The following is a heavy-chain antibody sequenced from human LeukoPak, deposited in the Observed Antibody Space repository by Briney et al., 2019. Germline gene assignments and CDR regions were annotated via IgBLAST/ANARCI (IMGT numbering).Heavy chain of an antibody. V-gene: IGHV4-59*01. CDR3: AKGFIGYGSGSYYIPRIVYGMDV. Sequence: SETLSLTCTVSGGSISSYYWTWIRQPPGKGLEWIGYISYSGSTNYNPSLKSRVTISPDTSKNQFSLNLSSVTAADTAVYYCAKGFIGYGSGSYYIPRIVYGMDVWGQGTTVTVSS. CDR1: GGSISSYY. CDR2: ISYSGST. J-gene: IGHJ6*02. D-gene: IGHD3-10*01.